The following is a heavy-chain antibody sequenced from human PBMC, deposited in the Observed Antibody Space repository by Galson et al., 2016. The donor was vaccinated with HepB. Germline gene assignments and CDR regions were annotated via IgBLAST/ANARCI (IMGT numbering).Heavy chain of an antibody. CDR1: GFSFSNSG. Sequence: SLRLSCAASGFSFSNSGMSWVRQAPGRGLEWVSGITRSGDATHYAAFVKGRFTISRDKSKNTLCLQMNSLRAEDTAVYYCARDFDYGGQGTLVTVSS. CDR3: ARDFDY. J-gene: IGHJ4*02. CDR2: ITRSGDAT. V-gene: IGHV3-23*01.